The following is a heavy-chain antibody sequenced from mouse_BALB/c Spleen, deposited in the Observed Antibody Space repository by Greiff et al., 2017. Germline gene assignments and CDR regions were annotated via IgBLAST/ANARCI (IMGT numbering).Heavy chain of an antibody. D-gene: IGHD1-1*01. Sequence: DVKLQESGAELVKPGASVKLSCTASGFNIKDTYMHWVKQRPEQGLEWIGRIDPANGNTKYDPKFQGKATITADTSSNTAYLQLSSLTSEDTAVYYCARGYYYGSTVDYWGQGTTLTVSS. CDR1: GFNIKDTY. V-gene: IGHV14-3*02. CDR2: IDPANGNT. J-gene: IGHJ2*01. CDR3: ARGYYYGSTVDY.